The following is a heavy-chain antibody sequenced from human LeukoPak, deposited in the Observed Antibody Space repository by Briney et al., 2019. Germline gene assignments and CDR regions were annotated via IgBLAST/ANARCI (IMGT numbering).Heavy chain of an antibody. CDR2: IKQDGSEK. CDR1: GFTFSSYW. V-gene: IGHV3-7*01. J-gene: IGHJ4*02. CDR3: ARDLYRIVVVPHYFDY. D-gene: IGHD3-22*01. Sequence: GGSLRLSCAASGFTFSSYWMSWVRQAPGKGLEWVANIKQDGSEKYYVDSVKGRFTISRDNAKNSLHLQMNSLRAEDTAVYYCARDLYRIVVVPHYFDYWGQGTLVTVSS.